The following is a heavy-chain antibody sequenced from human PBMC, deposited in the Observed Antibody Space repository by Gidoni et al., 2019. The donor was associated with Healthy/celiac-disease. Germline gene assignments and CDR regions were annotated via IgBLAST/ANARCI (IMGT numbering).Heavy chain of an antibody. CDR1: GFSPSNARMG. V-gene: IGHV2-26*01. CDR2: IFSNDEK. Sequence: QVTLTESGPVLVQPTETLTLTCTVSGFSPSNARMGVSWIRQPPGKALEWLAHIFSNDEKSYSTSLKSRLTISKDTSKSQVVLTMTNMDPVDTATYYCARIANYYYYGMDVWGQGTTVTVSS. J-gene: IGHJ6*02. CDR3: ARIANYYYYGMDV.